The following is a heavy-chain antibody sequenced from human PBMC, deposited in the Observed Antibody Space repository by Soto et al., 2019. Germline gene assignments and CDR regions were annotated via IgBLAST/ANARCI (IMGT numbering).Heavy chain of an antibody. D-gene: IGHD2-2*01. Sequence: PSETLSLTCTVSGGSISSYYWSWIRQPPGKGLEWIGYIYYSGSTNYNPSLKSRVTISVNTSKNQFSLKLSSVTAADTAVYYCARRHGSSVDYWGQGTPVTVSS. CDR2: IYYSGST. V-gene: IGHV4-59*08. CDR1: GGSISSYY. J-gene: IGHJ4*02. CDR3: ARRHGSSVDY.